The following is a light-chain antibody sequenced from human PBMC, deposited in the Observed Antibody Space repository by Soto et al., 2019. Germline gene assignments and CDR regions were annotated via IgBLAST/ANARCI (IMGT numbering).Light chain of an antibody. CDR1: QSVSSSY. V-gene: IGKV3-20*01. J-gene: IGKJ3*01. CDR3: QHYGTSAL. CDR2: DAS. Sequence: EIVLTQSPGTLSLSPGERATLSCRASQSVSSSYLAWYQQKPGQAPRLLIYDASRATGIPDRFSGSGSGTDFTLTITRLVLEDVAVYYCQHYGTSALFGPGTKVHI.